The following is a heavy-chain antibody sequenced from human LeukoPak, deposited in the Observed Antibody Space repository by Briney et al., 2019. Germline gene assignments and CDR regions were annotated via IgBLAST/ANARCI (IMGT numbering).Heavy chain of an antibody. CDR2: IYSTGST. CDR3: ARQGYTVSYYFLDY. Sequence: PSETLSLTCAVSGGSVRSYWCGWVRQPAGTGLKWLGRIYSTGSTRLNPSLTSRLTLSIDTSTNQFSLTLTSVTAADTAVYFCARQGYTVSYYFLDYWSQGTLVTVSP. D-gene: IGHD1-26*01. J-gene: IGHJ4*02. CDR1: GGSVRSYW. V-gene: IGHV4-4*07.